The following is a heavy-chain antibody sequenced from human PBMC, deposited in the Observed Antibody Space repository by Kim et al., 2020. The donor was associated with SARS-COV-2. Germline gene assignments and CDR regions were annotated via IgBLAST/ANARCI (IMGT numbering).Heavy chain of an antibody. J-gene: IGHJ4*02. D-gene: IGHD3-22*01. CDR2: ISAYNGNT. CDR1: GYTFTSYG. Sequence: ASVKVSCKASGYTFTSYGISWVRQAPGQGLEWMGWISAYNGNTNYAQKLQGRVTMTTDTSTSTAYMELRSLRSDDTAVYYCARDLDSSGYYTEDYWGQGTLVTVSS. V-gene: IGHV1-18*04. CDR3: ARDLDSSGYYTEDY.